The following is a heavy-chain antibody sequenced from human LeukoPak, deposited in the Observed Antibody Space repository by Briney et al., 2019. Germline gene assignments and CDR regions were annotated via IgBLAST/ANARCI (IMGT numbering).Heavy chain of an antibody. CDR2: IYTSGST. D-gene: IGHD4-17*01. J-gene: IGHJ3*02. CDR1: GGSISSYY. V-gene: IGHV4-4*09. CDR3: ARVGSPDDYGDADAFDI. Sequence: SETLSLTCTVSGGSISSYYWSWIRQPPGKGLEWIGYIYTSGSTNYNPSLKSRVTISVDTSKNQFSLKLSSVTAADTAVYYCARVGSPDDYGDADAFDIWGQGTMVTVSS.